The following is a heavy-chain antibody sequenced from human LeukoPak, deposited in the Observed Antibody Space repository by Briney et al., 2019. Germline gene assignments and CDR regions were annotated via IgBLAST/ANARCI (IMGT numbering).Heavy chain of an antibody. J-gene: IGHJ4*02. V-gene: IGHV3-48*02. CDR3: ARAMRSGYGY. CDR1: GFTFSNYG. CDR2: ISSGSDAI. Sequence: GGSLRLSCAASGFTFSNYGMNWVRQAPGKGLEWVSYISSGSDAIYYADSVKGRFSISRDNAKNSLYLEMNSLRDEDTAVYFCARAMRSGYGYWGQGTLVIVSS. D-gene: IGHD5-12*01.